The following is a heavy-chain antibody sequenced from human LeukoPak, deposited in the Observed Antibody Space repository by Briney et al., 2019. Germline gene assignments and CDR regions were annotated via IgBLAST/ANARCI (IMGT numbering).Heavy chain of an antibody. V-gene: IGHV4-4*07. CDR2: IYTTGST. J-gene: IGHJ2*01. Sequence: PSETLSLTCTVSGGSIDIYYWSWIRQPAGKGLEWIGHIYTTGSTSYNPSLKSRVTISVDPPKNQFSLTLTSVTAADTAVYYCARHHYSSGASDRYFDLWGRGTLVSVSS. CDR1: GGSIDIYY. D-gene: IGHD3-22*01. CDR3: ARHHYSSGASDRYFDL.